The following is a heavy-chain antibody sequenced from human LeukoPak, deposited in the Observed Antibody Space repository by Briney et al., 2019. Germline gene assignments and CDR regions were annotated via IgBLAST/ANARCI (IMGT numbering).Heavy chain of an antibody. CDR2: IKSKTDGGTT. Sequence: PGGSLRLSCAASGFTFRDAWMNWVRQAPGKGLEWVGRIKSKTDGGTTDYAVPVKGRFTISRDDSSDTLYLQMNSPRAEDTAVYYCARVGVFEGAGSQFDYWGQGTLVTVSA. CDR3: ARVGVFEGAGSQFDY. J-gene: IGHJ4*02. D-gene: IGHD1-26*01. CDR1: GFTFRDAW. V-gene: IGHV3-15*05.